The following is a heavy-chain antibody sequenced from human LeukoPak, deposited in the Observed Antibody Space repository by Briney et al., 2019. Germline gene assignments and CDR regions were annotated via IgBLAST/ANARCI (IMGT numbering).Heavy chain of an antibody. Sequence: SQALSLTCVISGDSVSGGSAAWNWIRQSPSRGLEWLGRTYYRSTWYNDYAESVKGCITITPDTSKNQFSLQLNSVTPEDTAVYYCAGITGVYGFGTFDIWGQGTVVTVSP. CDR3: AGITGVYGFGTFDI. D-gene: IGHD5/OR15-5a*01. J-gene: IGHJ3*02. V-gene: IGHV6-1*03. CDR1: GDSVSGGSAA. CDR2: TYYRSTWYN.